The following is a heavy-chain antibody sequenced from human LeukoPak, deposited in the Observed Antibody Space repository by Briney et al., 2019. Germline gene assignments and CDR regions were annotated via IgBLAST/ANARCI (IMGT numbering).Heavy chain of an antibody. CDR3: PRQELERRYFDL. D-gene: IGHD1-1*01. CDR2: IYYSRIT. Sequence: SETLSLTCTVSGCSLSSSNYYWGWLRQPPGTGLEWIGSIYYSRITYYNPSLKRRVNISVDTSNNQFSLKLRSVTAADTAVYYCPRQELERRYFDLWGRGTLVTVSS. CDR1: GCSLSSSNYY. V-gene: IGHV4-39*01. J-gene: IGHJ2*01.